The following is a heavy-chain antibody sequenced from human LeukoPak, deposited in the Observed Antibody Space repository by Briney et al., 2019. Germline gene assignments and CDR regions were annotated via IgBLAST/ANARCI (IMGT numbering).Heavy chain of an antibody. CDR1: GYSISSGYY. Sequence: NPSETLSLTCAVSGYSISSGYYWGWIRQPPVKGLEWIGSIYHSGSTYYNPSLNSRVTISLDTSKNQFSLKLSSVNAADTAVYYCARDNYYDTSGHGYWGQGTLVTVSS. V-gene: IGHV4-38-2*01. D-gene: IGHD3-22*01. CDR2: IYHSGST. J-gene: IGHJ4*02. CDR3: ARDNYYDTSGHGY.